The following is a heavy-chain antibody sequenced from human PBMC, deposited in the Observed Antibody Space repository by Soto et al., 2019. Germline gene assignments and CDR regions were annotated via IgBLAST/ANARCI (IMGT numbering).Heavy chain of an antibody. CDR1: GYTFTSYG. J-gene: IGHJ4*02. Sequence: GASVEVSSTASGYTFTSYGSIWVRQDTEQGLEWMGWISAYNGNTNYAQKLQGRVTMTTDTSTSTAYMELRSLRSDDTAVYYCARLQGGYSSSWFLDYWGQGTLVTVSS. CDR3: ARLQGGYSSSWFLDY. D-gene: IGHD6-13*01. V-gene: IGHV1-18*01. CDR2: ISAYNGNT.